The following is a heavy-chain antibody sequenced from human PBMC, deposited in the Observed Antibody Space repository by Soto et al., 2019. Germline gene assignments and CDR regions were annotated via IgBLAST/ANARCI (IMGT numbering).Heavy chain of an antibody. CDR3: AIDRGVDCPDNSCYFGADY. Sequence: VQMVESGGGVVQPGKSLRLSCETSGFTFKFYGMHWVRQAPGKGLECVAVISHDGNTHYYADSVKGRFTISRDNSKNTLYLLMNSLRLDDLSTYYCAIDRGVDCPDNSCYFGADYCGQGALVTVSS. D-gene: IGHD2-2*01. J-gene: IGHJ4*02. CDR2: ISHDGNTH. V-gene: IGHV3-30*03. CDR1: GFTFKFYG.